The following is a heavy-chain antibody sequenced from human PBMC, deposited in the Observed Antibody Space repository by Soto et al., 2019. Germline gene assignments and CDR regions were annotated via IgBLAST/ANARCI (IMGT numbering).Heavy chain of an antibody. D-gene: IGHD3-10*01. CDR2: IYHSGST. J-gene: IGHJ4*02. V-gene: IGHV4-4*02. CDR3: ASITMVRGVTSFDY. Sequence: MASETLSLTCAVSGGSISSSNWWSWVRQPPGKGLEWIGEIYHSGSTNYNPSLKSRVTISVDKSKNQFSLKLSSVTAADTAVYYCASITMVRGVTSFDYWGQGTLVTVSS. CDR1: GGSISSSNW.